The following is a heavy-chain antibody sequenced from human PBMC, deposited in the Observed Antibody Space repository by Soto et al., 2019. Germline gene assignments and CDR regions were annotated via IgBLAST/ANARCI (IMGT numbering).Heavy chain of an antibody. CDR2: FDPEDGET. Sequence: ASVKVSCKVSGYTLTELSMHWVRQAPGKGLEWMGGFDPEDGETIYAQKFQGRVTMTADESTSTAYMELSSLRFEDTAVYYCARAPSGARVPYGMDVWGQGTTVTVSS. D-gene: IGHD1-26*01. CDR3: ARAPSGARVPYGMDV. CDR1: GYTLTELS. V-gene: IGHV1-24*01. J-gene: IGHJ6*02.